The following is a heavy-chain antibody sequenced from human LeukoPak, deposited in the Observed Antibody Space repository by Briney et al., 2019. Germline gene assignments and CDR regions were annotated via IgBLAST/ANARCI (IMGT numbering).Heavy chain of an antibody. V-gene: IGHV3-48*04. CDR2: VSSSSSNI. D-gene: IGHD6-13*01. CDR3: ARDIGISNSWPYFDF. J-gene: IGHJ4*02. Sequence: GGSLRLSCVASGFIFSSYSMNWVRQATGKGLEWISHVSSSSSNIYYADSVKGRFTISRDNAKKSLFLQMNSLRAEDTAVYYCARDIGISNSWPYFDFWGRGTLVTVSS. CDR1: GFIFSSYS.